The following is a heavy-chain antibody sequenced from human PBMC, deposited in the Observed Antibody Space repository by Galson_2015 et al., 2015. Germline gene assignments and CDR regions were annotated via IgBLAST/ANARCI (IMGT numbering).Heavy chain of an antibody. J-gene: IGHJ6*03. CDR2: ISYDGSNK. CDR3: AIDPCSSTSCYFSGYYMDV. V-gene: IGHV3-30*01. Sequence: SLRLSCAASGFTFSSYAMHWVRQAPGKGLEWVAVISYDGSNKNYADSVKGRFTISRDNSKNTLYLQMDSLRAEDTAVYYCAIDPCSSTSCYFSGYYMDVWGKGTTVTVSS. CDR1: GFTFSSYA. D-gene: IGHD2-2*01.